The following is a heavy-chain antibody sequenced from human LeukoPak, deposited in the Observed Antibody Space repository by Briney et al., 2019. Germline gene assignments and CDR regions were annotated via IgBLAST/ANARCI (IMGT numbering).Heavy chain of an antibody. CDR1: GGTFSSYA. J-gene: IGHJ4*02. Sequence: ASVKVSCKASGGTFSSYAISWVRQAPGQGLEWMGGIIPIFGTANYAQKFQGRVTITADESTSTAYMELRSLRSDDTAVYYCARMLAYYYDSSGYVVFDYWGQGTLVTVSS. CDR2: IIPIFGTA. CDR3: ARMLAYYYDSSGYVVFDY. D-gene: IGHD3-22*01. V-gene: IGHV1-69*13.